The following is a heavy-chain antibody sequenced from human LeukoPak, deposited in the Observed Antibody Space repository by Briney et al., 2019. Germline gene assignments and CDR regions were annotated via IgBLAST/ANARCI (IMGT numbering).Heavy chain of an antibody. V-gene: IGHV3-7*01. CDR3: ARGGWSPDY. CDR1: GFTLSTSW. CDR2: IKQDGSEK. D-gene: IGHD6-19*01. Sequence: PGGSPRLSCAASGFTLSTSWMSWVRQAPGKGLEWVAYIKQDGSEKYYVDSVKGRFTISRDNAQSSLYLQMNSLRAEDTAVYYCARGGWSPDYWGQGTLVTVAS. J-gene: IGHJ4*02.